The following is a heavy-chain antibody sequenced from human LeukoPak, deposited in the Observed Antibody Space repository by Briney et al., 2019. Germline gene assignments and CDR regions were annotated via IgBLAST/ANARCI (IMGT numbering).Heavy chain of an antibody. CDR1: GYTFSSFG. V-gene: IGHV1-18*01. CDR2: ISGNNDNP. CDR3: ARDGTSTDDY. J-gene: IGHJ4*02. D-gene: IGHD2-2*01. Sequence: GASVKVSCKASGYTFSSFGINWVRQAPGQGLEWIAWISGNNDNPNYGQKFQGRFTVTTDSSTSTAYMELRNLRSDDTAVYCCARDGTSTDDYWGQGTLVTVSS.